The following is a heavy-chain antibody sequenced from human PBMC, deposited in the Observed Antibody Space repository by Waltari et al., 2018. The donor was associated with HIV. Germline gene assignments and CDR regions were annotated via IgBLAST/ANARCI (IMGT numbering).Heavy chain of an antibody. V-gene: IGHV4-61*01. J-gene: IGHJ2*01. CDR3: ATRVNGNTSFDL. Sequence: QVQLQESGPGLVRPSDTLSVICTVSGGSVSSGRHPWSWIRQSPGKGLEWIGNIFHTGSTNYNPSLKSRITISVDTSRNQFSLKLRSVTAADTAMFYCATRVNGNTSFDLWGRGTLVSVSS. CDR2: IFHTGST. D-gene: IGHD1-7*01. CDR1: GGSVSSGRHP.